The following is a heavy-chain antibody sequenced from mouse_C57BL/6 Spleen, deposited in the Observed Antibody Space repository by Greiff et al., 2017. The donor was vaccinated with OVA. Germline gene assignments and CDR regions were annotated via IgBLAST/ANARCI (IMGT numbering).Heavy chain of an antibody. CDR1: GFTFSDYY. J-gene: IGHJ4*01. V-gene: IGHV5-12*01. CDR2: ISNGGGST. D-gene: IGHD2-1*01. CDR3: AICYGNYLYYAMDY. Sequence: DVKLQESGGGLVQPGGSLKLSCAASGFTFSDYYMYWVRQTPEQRLEWVAYISNGGGSTYYPDTVKGRFTISRDNAKNTLYLQMSRLKSEDTAMYYCAICYGNYLYYAMDYWGQGTSVTVSS.